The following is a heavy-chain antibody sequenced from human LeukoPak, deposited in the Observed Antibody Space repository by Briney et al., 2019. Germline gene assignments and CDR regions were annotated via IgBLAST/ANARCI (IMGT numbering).Heavy chain of an antibody. CDR1: GFTFSSYG. CDR2: IWYDGSNK. CDR3: ARDTWSGHTYYFDY. V-gene: IGHV3-33*01. J-gene: IGHJ4*02. D-gene: IGHD6-25*01. Sequence: GGSLRLSCAASGFTFSSYGMHWVRQAPGKGLEWVAVIWYDGSNKYYADSVKGRFTISGDNSKNTLYLRMNSLRAEDTAVYYCARDTWSGHTYYFDYWGRGTLVTVSS.